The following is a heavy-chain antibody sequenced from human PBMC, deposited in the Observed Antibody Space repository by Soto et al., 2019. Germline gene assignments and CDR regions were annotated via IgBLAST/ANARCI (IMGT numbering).Heavy chain of an antibody. V-gene: IGHV3-23*01. CDR2: IIGSGGST. Sequence: EVQLLESGGGLVQPGGSLRLSCAASGFTFSSYAMSWVRQAPGKGLEWVSAIIGSGGSTYYADPVKGRFTISRDNSKNTLYLQMNSLRAEDTAVYYCARSNGVCYKYWGQGTLVTVSS. J-gene: IGHJ4*02. CDR3: ARSNGVCYKY. CDR1: GFTFSSYA. D-gene: IGHD2-8*01.